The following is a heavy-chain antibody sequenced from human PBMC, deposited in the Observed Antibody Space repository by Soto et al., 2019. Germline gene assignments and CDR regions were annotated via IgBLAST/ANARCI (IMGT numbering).Heavy chain of an antibody. Sequence: QVQLQESGPGLVKPSETLSLTCAVSGDSISSYYCMWIRQPPGKGLESIGYLYYGRSANSNPSLKSRLPLSVDTSTNQCSLTLSSMTAADTAVYYCALRSMAVVPEYWGQGTLVTVSS. CDR3: ALRSMAVVPEY. D-gene: IGHD3-22*01. V-gene: IGHV4-59*01. J-gene: IGHJ4*02. CDR1: GDSISSYY. CDR2: LYYGRSA.